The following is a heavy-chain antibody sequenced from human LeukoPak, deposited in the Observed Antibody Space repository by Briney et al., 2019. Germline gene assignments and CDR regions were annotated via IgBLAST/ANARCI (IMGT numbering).Heavy chain of an antibody. J-gene: IGHJ4*02. V-gene: IGHV3-7*05. Sequence: PGGSQTLSCAASGLTYSRCWVTWVRQAPRKGLEWVAQIKEDGSEEHYVDSVKGRFTISRDNAKNSLSLQMNSLRADDTAVYYCARWNNDWEFDYWGQGTQVSVSS. D-gene: IGHD1/OR15-1a*01. CDR3: ARWNNDWEFDY. CDR1: GLTYSRCW. CDR2: IKEDGSEE.